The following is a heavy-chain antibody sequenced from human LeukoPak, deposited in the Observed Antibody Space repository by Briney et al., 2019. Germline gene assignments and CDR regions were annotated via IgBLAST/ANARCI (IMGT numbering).Heavy chain of an antibody. Sequence: GGSLRLSCAASGFTFNSYWMTWVGQAPGQGLEWVASINQDGSQKYYVESLKGRFTISRDNAKNSHYLQMNSLRAEDTAVYYCARKGWYSDLWGRGTLVSVSS. CDR1: GFTFNSYW. CDR2: INQDGSQK. CDR3: ARKGWYSDL. J-gene: IGHJ2*01. V-gene: IGHV3-7*01.